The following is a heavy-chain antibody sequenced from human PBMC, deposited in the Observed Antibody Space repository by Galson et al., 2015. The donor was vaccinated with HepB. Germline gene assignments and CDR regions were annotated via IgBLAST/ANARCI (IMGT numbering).Heavy chain of an antibody. CDR2: ISYDGSNK. Sequence: SLRLSCAASGFTFSSYGMHWVRQAPGKGLEWVAVISYDGSNKYYADSVKGRFTISRDNSKNTLYLQMNSLRAEDTAVYYCAKDYGFDYWGQGTLVTVSS. D-gene: IGHD3-10*01. J-gene: IGHJ4*02. CDR3: AKDYGFDY. V-gene: IGHV3-30*18. CDR1: GFTFSSYG.